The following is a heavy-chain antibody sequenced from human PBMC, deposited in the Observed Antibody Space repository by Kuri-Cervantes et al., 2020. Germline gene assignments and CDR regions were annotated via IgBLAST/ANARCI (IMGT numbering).Heavy chain of an antibody. D-gene: IGHD2-21*01. CDR1: GFTFSSYD. CDR2: IGTTGDT. Sequence: GGSLRLSCAASGFTFSSYDMHWVRQATGKGLEWVSGIGTTGDTYYPGSVKGRFTISRDNSKNTLYLQMNSLRAEDTALYYCAKIAVIALWYFDYWGQGALVTVSS. V-gene: IGHV3-13*01. CDR3: AKIAVIALWYFDY. J-gene: IGHJ4*02.